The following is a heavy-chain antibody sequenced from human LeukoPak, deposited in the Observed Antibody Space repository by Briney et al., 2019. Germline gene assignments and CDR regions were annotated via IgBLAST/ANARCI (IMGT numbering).Heavy chain of an antibody. CDR2: INHSGST. Sequence: SETLSLTCTVSGDSISTSNSYWSWIRQPPGKGLEWIGEINHSGSTNYNPSLKSRVTIPVDTSKNQFSLKLSSVTAADTAVYYCARDGGGYDLKFDPWGQGTLVTVSS. J-gene: IGHJ5*02. CDR3: ARDGGGYDLKFDP. V-gene: IGHV4-39*07. CDR1: GDSISTSNSY. D-gene: IGHD5-12*01.